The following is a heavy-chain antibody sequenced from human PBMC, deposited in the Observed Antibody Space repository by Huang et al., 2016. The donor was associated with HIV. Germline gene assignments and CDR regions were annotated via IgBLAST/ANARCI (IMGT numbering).Heavy chain of an antibody. V-gene: IGHV4-34*01. CDR3: ARERMMSWLDDHDAFDI. CDR2: SNHSGST. Sequence: LSPGKGLEWIGESNHSGSTNYNPSLKSRLTISVDTSKNQFSLKLSSVTAADTAVYYCARERMMSWLDDHDAFDIWGQGTMVTVSS. D-gene: IGHD1-1*01. J-gene: IGHJ3*02.